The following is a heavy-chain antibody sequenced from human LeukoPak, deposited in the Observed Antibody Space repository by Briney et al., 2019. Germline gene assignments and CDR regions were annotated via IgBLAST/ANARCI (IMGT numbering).Heavy chain of an antibody. V-gene: IGHV4-30-2*01. CDR1: GGSISSGGYS. J-gene: IGHJ4*02. CDR2: IYHSGST. CDR3: ARVPEHDSSGYYFDY. Sequence: SQTLSLTCAVSGGSISSGGYSWSWIRQPPGKGPEWIGYIYHSGSTYYNPSLKSRVTISVDRSKNQFSLKLSSVTAADTAVYYCARVPEHDSSGYYFDYWGQGTLVTVSS. D-gene: IGHD3-22*01.